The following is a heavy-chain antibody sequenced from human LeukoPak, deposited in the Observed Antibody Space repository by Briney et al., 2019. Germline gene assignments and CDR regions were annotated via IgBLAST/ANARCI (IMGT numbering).Heavy chain of an antibody. Sequence: GSSVKVSCKASGGTFSSSAISWVRQAPGQGLEWMGGIIPSFGTANYAQKFQGRVTITADESTSTAYMELSSLRSEDTAVYYCARDVVYCSSTSCHHYDDAFDIWGQGTMVTVSS. CDR1: GGTFSSSA. D-gene: IGHD2-2*01. CDR3: ARDVVYCSSTSCHHYDDAFDI. CDR2: IIPSFGTA. J-gene: IGHJ3*02. V-gene: IGHV1-69*01.